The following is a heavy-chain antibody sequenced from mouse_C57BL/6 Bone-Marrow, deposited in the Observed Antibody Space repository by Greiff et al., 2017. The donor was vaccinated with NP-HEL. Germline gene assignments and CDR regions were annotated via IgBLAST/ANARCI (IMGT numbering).Heavy chain of an antibody. Sequence: VQLQQSGAELVRPGASVKLSCTASGFNIKDDYMHWVKQRPEQGLEWIGWIDPENGDTEYASKFQGNATITADTSSNTAYRQLSSLTSEDTAVYYCTTWAFDYWGQGTTLTVSS. V-gene: IGHV14-4*01. J-gene: IGHJ2*01. CDR3: TTWAFDY. D-gene: IGHD3-1*01. CDR1: GFNIKDDY. CDR2: IDPENGDT.